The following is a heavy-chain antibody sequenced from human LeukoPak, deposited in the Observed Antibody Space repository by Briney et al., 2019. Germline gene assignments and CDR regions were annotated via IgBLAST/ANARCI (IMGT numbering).Heavy chain of an antibody. D-gene: IGHD1-26*01. Sequence: GGSLRLSCAASRFTFSNYGMHWVRQAPGKGLEWVAVISYDGSNKYYADSVKGRFTISRDNARNSLYLQMNSLTAEDTAVYYCARDPYSGAYGNTYYYYMDVWGKGTTVTISS. J-gene: IGHJ6*03. CDR2: ISYDGSNK. V-gene: IGHV3-30*03. CDR3: ARDPYSGAYGNTYYYYMDV. CDR1: RFTFSNYG.